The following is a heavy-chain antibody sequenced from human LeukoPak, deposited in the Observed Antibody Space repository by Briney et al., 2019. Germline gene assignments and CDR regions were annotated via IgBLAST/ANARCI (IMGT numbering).Heavy chain of an antibody. V-gene: IGHV3-21*01. Sequence: GGSLRLSCAASGFTFSSYSMNWVRQAPGKGLEWVSSISSSSYIYYADSVKGRFTISRDNAKNSLYLQMNSLRAEDTAVYYCARAKIIGNWFDPWGQGTLVTVSS. D-gene: IGHD2/OR15-2a*01. CDR1: GFTFSSYS. CDR2: ISSSSYI. J-gene: IGHJ5*02. CDR3: ARAKIIGNWFDP.